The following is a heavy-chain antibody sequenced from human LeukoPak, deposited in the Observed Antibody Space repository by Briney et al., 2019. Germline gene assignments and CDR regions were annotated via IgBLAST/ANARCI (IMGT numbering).Heavy chain of an antibody. Sequence: GGSLRLSCAASGFTFSSYAMHWVRQAPGKGLEWVAVISYDGSNKYYADSVKGRFTISRDNSKNTLYLQMNSLRAEDTAVYYCARDRIVVVVAAICDGMDVWGQGTTVTVSS. CDR1: GFTFSSYA. CDR2: ISYDGSNK. D-gene: IGHD2-15*01. CDR3: ARDRIVVVVAAICDGMDV. J-gene: IGHJ6*02. V-gene: IGHV3-30*04.